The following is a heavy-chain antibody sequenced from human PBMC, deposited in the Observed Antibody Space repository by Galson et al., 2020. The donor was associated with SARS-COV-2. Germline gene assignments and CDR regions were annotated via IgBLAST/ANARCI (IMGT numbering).Heavy chain of an antibody. V-gene: IGHV2-70*10. CDR3: ARTSTVTTFDAFDH. CDR1: GFSLSFSGMC. J-gene: IGHJ4*02. Sequence: SGPTLVKPTQTLTLTCTFSGFSLSFSGMCVSWIRQPPGKALEWIARIDWDDDKHYITSLKTRLTISKDTSKNQVFLTMTNVDPADTGTYYCARTSTVTTFDAFDHWGQGTPVTVSS. D-gene: IGHD4-17*01. CDR2: IDWDDDK.